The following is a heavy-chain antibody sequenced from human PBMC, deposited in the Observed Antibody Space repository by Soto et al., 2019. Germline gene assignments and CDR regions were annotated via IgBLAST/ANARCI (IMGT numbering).Heavy chain of an antibody. J-gene: IGHJ4*02. CDR2: INHSGST. V-gene: IGHV4-34*09. Sequence: SETLSLTCSGYVGYFSCYYWTWIRQPPGTGLEWIGEINHSGSTNYNPSLKSRVTISVDTSKNQFSLKLSSVTAADTAVYYCARVPDYWGQGTLVTVS. CDR1: VGYFSCYY. CDR3: ARVPDY.